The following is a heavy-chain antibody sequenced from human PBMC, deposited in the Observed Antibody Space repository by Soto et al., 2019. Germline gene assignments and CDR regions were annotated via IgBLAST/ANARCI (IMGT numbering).Heavy chain of an antibody. CDR3: ARVAH. Sequence: QVQLVQSGAEVKKPGASVKVSCKASGYTFTSQTVYWVRQAPGQSLEWMGWINTGTGNTRYSQQFQGRVTITRDMSARTAYMELSNLRFEETAVYYCARVAHWGQGTLVTVSS. V-gene: IGHV1-3*04. CDR1: GYTFTSQT. J-gene: IGHJ4*02. CDR2: INTGTGNT.